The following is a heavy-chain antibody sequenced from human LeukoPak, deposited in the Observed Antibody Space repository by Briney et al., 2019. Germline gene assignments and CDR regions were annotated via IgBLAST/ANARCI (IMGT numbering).Heavy chain of an antibody. J-gene: IGHJ4*02. CDR3: ARRYCSGGSCPFDY. CDR1: GDRVSSTSAT. Sequence: SQTLSLTCAISGDRVSSTSATWNWIRQSPSRGVEWLGRTYYRSKWYNDYAVSVKGRITINPDTSKNQFSLQLNSVTPEDTAVYYCARRYCSGGSCPFDYWGQGTLVTVSS. CDR2: TYYRSKWYN. D-gene: IGHD2-15*01. V-gene: IGHV6-1*01.